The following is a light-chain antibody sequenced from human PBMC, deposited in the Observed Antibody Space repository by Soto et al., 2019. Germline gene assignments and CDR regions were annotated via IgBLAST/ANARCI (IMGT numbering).Light chain of an antibody. CDR3: QQYNSYRA. V-gene: IGKV1-5*03. Sequence: DIQMTPSPSTLSASVVDRVTTTCRASESIDSWLAWHQQKPGRAPKLLISKASSLESGVPSRFSGSGFGTEFTLTISSLQPDDFATYYCQQYNSYRAFGQGTKVDI. CDR1: ESIDSW. CDR2: KAS. J-gene: IGKJ1*01.